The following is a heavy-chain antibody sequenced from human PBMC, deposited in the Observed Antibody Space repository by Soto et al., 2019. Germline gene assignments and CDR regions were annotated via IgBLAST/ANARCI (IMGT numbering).Heavy chain of an antibody. V-gene: IGHV1-69*06. D-gene: IGHD2-8*01. Sequence: QVQLVQSGAEVKKPGSSVKVSCKASGDTFTTNSLNWVRQAPGQGLEWMGGIIPVVGTTKYAQKYKDRVTITGDKSTNTAYMELSSLRSDDTAVYYCARGLLYATSYFNYWGQGNPVTVSS. CDR1: GDTFTTNS. CDR3: ARGLLYATSYFNY. CDR2: IIPVVGTT. J-gene: IGHJ4*02.